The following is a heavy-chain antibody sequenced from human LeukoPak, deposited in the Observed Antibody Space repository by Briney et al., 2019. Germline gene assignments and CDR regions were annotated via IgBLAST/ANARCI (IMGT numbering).Heavy chain of an antibody. CDR2: IYHSPTT. D-gene: IGHD3-10*01. J-gene: IGHJ6*04. Sequence: PSETLSLTCAVSGYSISSGYYGGGSRQPPGEGLGGIGSIYHSPTTYYNPSLTSLVTISVDSSKNHFSLKLSSVTAADTAVYYCARDKYYYGLGSYRYYYGMDVWGKGTTVTVSS. V-gene: IGHV4-38-2*02. CDR1: GYSISSGYY. CDR3: ARDKYYYGLGSYRYYYGMDV.